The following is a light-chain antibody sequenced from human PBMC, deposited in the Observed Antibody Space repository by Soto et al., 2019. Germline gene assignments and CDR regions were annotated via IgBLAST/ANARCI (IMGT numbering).Light chain of an antibody. CDR3: QQYAGS. V-gene: IGKV3-20*01. Sequence: EIVMTQYPANLSLSPGEGATLSCRASQSVRTKLAWYQQKAGQAPRLLIYGASSRATGIPDRFSGRGSGTDFTLTIRRLEPEDFAVYYCQQYAGSFGGGTKVDIK. J-gene: IGKJ4*02. CDR2: GAS. CDR1: QSVRTK.